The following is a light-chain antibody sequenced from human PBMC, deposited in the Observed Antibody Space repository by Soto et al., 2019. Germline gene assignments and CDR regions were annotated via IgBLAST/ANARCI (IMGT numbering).Light chain of an antibody. Sequence: SYELTQPLSVSVALGQTARITCGGNNIGSKNVHWYQQKPGQAPVLVIYRDSNRPSGIPERFSGSNSGNTATLTISRAQPGDEADYYCQVWDSSTVVFGGGTKVTVL. J-gene: IGLJ2*01. CDR2: RDS. CDR1: NIGSKN. V-gene: IGLV3-9*01. CDR3: QVWDSSTVV.